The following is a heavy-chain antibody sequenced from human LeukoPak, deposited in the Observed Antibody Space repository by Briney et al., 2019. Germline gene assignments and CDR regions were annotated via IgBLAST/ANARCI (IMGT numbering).Heavy chain of an antibody. V-gene: IGHV4-4*07. J-gene: IGHJ5*02. D-gene: IGHD3-10*01. Sequence: PSETLSLTCTVSGGSISSYYWSWIRQPAGKGLEWIGRIYTSGSTNYNPSLKSRVTMSVDTSKNQFSLKLSSVTAADTAVYYCARGDYYGPENWFDPWGQGTLVTVSS. CDR3: ARGDYYGPENWFDP. CDR2: IYTSGST. CDR1: GGSISSYY.